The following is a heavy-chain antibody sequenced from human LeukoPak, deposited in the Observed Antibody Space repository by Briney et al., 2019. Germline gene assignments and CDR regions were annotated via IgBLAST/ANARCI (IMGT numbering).Heavy chain of an antibody. V-gene: IGHV3-7*01. CDR3: AKGSTYDFWEGHFDY. J-gene: IGHJ4*02. Sequence: GGSLRLSCAVSGFSSSTAWMTWVRQAPGKGLEWVADIRQDGSDKYYVDAVKGRFIISRDKAKNSVSLHMNRLTVEDTAVYYCAKGSTYDFWEGHFDYWGQGTLVTVSS. D-gene: IGHD3-3*01. CDR2: IRQDGSDK. CDR1: GFSSSTAW.